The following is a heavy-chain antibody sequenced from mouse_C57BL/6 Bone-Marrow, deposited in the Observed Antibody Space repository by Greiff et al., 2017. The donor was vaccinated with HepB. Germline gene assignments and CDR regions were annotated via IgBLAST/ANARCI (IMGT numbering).Heavy chain of an antibody. CDR2: IDPENGDT. J-gene: IGHJ2*01. Sequence: VQLQQSGAELVRPGASVKLSCTASGFNITDDYMHWVKQRPEQGLEWIGWIDPENGDTEYASKFQGKATITADTSSNTAYLQRSSLTSEDTAVYYCTSDGYYVYWGQGTTLTVSS. V-gene: IGHV14-4*01. CDR3: TSDGYYVY. CDR1: GFNITDDY. D-gene: IGHD2-3*01.